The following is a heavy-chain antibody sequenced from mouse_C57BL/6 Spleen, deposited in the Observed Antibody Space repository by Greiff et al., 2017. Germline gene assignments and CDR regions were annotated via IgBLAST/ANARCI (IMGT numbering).Heavy chain of an antibody. CDR1: GYAFTNYL. CDR3: ARRVEEYDYYFDY. CDR2: INPVSGGT. V-gene: IGHV1-54*01. J-gene: IGHJ2*01. Sequence: VQLQESGAELVSPGTSVKVSCKASGYAFTNYLIEWVKQRPGQGLEWIGVINPVSGGTNYNEKFKGKATLTADKSSSTAYMQLSSLTSEDSAVYFCARRVEEYDYYFDYWGQGTTLTVSS. D-gene: IGHD2-4*01.